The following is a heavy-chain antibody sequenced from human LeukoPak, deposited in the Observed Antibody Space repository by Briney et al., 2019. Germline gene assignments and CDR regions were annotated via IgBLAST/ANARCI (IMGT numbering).Heavy chain of an antibody. D-gene: IGHD4-17*01. CDR3: AREDDYGDYAFDY. V-gene: IGHV4-61*05. CDR1: GGSISSSSYY. J-gene: IGHJ4*02. CDR2: IYYSGST. Sequence: PSETLSLTCTVSGGSISSSSYYWGWIRQPPGKGLEWIGYIYYSGSTNYNPSLKSRVTISVDTSKNQFSLKLSSVTAADTAVYYCAREDDYGDYAFDYWGQGTLVTVSS.